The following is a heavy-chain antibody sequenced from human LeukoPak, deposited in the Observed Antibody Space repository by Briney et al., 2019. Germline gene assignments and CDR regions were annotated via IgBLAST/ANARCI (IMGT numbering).Heavy chain of an antibody. CDR2: ISSSGSTI. J-gene: IGHJ4*02. CDR1: GFTFSDYY. CDR3: AREGTYYYDSSGYYPVDY. Sequence: GGSLRLSCAASGFTFSDYYISWIRQAPGKGLEWVSYISSSGSTIYYADSVKGRFTISRDNAKNSLYLQMNSLRAEDTAVYYCAREGTYYYDSSGYYPVDYWGQGTLVTVSS. D-gene: IGHD3-22*01. V-gene: IGHV3-11*04.